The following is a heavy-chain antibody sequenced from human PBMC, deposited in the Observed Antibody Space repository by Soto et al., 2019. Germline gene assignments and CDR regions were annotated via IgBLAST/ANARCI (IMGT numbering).Heavy chain of an antibody. J-gene: IGHJ6*02. Sequence: SVKVSCKASGGTFSSYAISWVLQAPGQGLEWMGGIIPIFGTANYAQKFQGRVTITADESTSTAYMELSSLRSEDTAVYYCARGGSMDTAMVMPYYYYYYGMDVWGQGTTVTVSS. D-gene: IGHD5-18*01. CDR3: ARGGSMDTAMVMPYYYYYYGMDV. V-gene: IGHV1-69*13. CDR1: GGTFSSYA. CDR2: IIPIFGTA.